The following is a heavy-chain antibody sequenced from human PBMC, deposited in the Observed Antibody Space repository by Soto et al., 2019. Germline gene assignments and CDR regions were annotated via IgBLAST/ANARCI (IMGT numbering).Heavy chain of an antibody. CDR2: IWYDGSNK. Sequence: QVQLVESGGGVVQPGRSLRLSCAASGFTFSSYGMHWVRQAPGKGLEWVAVIWYDGSNKYYADSVKGRFTISRDNSKNTLYLQMNSLRAEDTAVYYCARDPSDIVVVVAATLYYGMDVWGQGTTVTVS. CDR3: ARDPSDIVVVVAATLYYGMDV. CDR1: GFTFSSYG. D-gene: IGHD2-15*01. V-gene: IGHV3-33*01. J-gene: IGHJ6*02.